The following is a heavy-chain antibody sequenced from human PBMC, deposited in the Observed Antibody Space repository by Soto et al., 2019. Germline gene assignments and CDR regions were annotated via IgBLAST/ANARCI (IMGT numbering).Heavy chain of an antibody. CDR1: GFTFSAYG. CDR3: AKDPEGGNEYFDH. CDR2: ISHDGSYK. D-gene: IGHD2-15*01. V-gene: IGHV3-30*13. Sequence: QVQLVESGGGVVQPGRSLRLSCAASGFTFSAYGMHWVRQAPGRGLEWVAIISHDGSYKAYADSVKGRFTIARDNSKGGLYLLLNSLSPDDSALYYCAKDPEGGNEYFDHWGQGTQVTVSS. J-gene: IGHJ4*02.